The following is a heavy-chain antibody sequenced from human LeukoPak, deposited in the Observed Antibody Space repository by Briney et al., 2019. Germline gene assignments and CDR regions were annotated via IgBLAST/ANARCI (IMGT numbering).Heavy chain of an antibody. J-gene: IGHJ1*01. CDR2: ISGSGGST. D-gene: IGHD6-19*01. V-gene: IGHV3-23*01. CDR1: GFTFSSYA. Sequence: GGSLRLSCAASGFTFSSYAMSWVRQAPGKGLEWVSAISGSGGSTYYADSVKGRFTISRDNSKNTLYLQRNSLRAEDTAVYYCAKDLRWLVRYFQHWGQGTLVTVSS. CDR3: AKDLRWLVRYFQH.